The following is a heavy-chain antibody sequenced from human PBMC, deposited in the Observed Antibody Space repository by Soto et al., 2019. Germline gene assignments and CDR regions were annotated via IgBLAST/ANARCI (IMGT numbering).Heavy chain of an antibody. CDR3: ARYSGTYRDY. D-gene: IGHD1-26*01. CDR1: GFTFSSYN. J-gene: IGHJ4*02. Sequence: EVQLVESGGGLVKPGGSLRLSCVASGFTFSSYNMNWVRQAPGKGLEWVSSITSSSGYIFYADSVKGRFTISRDNAKNSLYLQMNSLRVEDTAVYYCARYSGTYRDYWGQGTLVTVSS. V-gene: IGHV3-21*01. CDR2: ITSSSGYI.